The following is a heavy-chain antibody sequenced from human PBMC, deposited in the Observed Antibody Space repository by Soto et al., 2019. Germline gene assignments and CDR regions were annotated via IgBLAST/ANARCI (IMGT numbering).Heavy chain of an antibody. CDR3: AKSGWVVPAARVAFDI. CDR1: GFTFSSYA. D-gene: IGHD2-2*01. CDR2: ISGSGGST. J-gene: IGHJ3*02. V-gene: IGHV3-23*01. Sequence: GGSLRLSCAASGFTFSSYAMSWVRQAPGKGLEWVSAISGSGGSTYYADSVKGRFTISRDNSKNTLYLQMNSLRAEDTAVYYCAKSGWVVPAARVAFDIWGQGTMVTVSS.